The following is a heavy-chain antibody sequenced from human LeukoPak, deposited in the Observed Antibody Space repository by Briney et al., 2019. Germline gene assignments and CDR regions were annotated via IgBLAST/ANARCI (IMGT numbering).Heavy chain of an antibody. CDR1: GGTFSKYT. D-gene: IGHD5-18*01. J-gene: IGHJ4*02. CDR3: ARGYNYGHDY. CDR2: ITPLFGTA. V-gene: IGHV1-69*13. Sequence: ASVKVSCKASGGTFSKYTISWVRQRPGQGLEWMGGITPLFGTANYAQKFQGRVTITADESASTAYMELSSLRSDDTAVYYCARGYNYGHDYWGQGTLVTVSS.